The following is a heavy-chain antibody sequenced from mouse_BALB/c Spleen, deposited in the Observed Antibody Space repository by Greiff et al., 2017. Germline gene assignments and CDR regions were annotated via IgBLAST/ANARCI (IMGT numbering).Heavy chain of an antibody. CDR2: IYPGSGNT. CDR1: GYAFTNYW. J-gene: IGHJ3*01. D-gene: IGHD2-1*01. Sequence: QVQLQQSGAELVRPGTSVKISCKASGYAFTNYWLGWVKQRPGHGLEWIGDIYPGSGNTYYNEKFKGKATLTADKSSSTAYMQLSSLTSEDSAVYFCARGDGNYDFAYWGQGTLVTVSA. V-gene: IGHV1-63*01. CDR3: ARGDGNYDFAY.